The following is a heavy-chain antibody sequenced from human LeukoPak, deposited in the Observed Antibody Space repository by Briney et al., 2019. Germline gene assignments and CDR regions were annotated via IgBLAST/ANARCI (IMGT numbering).Heavy chain of an antibody. CDR1: GFSFSNYA. D-gene: IGHD3-9*01. CDR3: ASYDILTGHHYPFDY. Sequence: GGSLRLSCAPSGFSFSNYAMSWVRQPPGKGLEWVAVVSYDGSNTYYADSVKGRFTISRDNSKNTVYLQMNSLRAEDTAVYYCASYDILTGHHYPFDYWGQGTLVTVSS. CDR2: VSYDGSNT. J-gene: IGHJ4*02. V-gene: IGHV3-30*03.